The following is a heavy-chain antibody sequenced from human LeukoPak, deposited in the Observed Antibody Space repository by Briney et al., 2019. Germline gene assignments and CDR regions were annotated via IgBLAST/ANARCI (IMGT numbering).Heavy chain of an antibody. V-gene: IGHV3-23*01. Sequence: QAGGSLRLSCAASGFSFNNNAMSWVRQAPGKGLEWVSAINGGGDATEYADSVKGRFTISRDDSKKTLYLQMNSLRPEDTAVYYCSRLNDRNAFDIWGQGTMATVSS. CDR3: SRLNDRNAFDI. CDR2: INGGGDAT. J-gene: IGHJ3*02. CDR1: GFSFNNNA.